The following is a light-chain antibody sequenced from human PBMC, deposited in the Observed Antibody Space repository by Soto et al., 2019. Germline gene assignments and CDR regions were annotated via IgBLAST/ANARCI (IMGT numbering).Light chain of an antibody. J-gene: IGKJ4*01. CDR2: GAS. Sequence: EIVLTQSPGTLSLSPGERATLSCRASQSVSSSYLAWYQQKPGQAPRLLIYGASSRATGIPDRFSGSGSGTDFTLTISRLELEDISLYYCHQYDRSPLTFGGGTKVEIK. V-gene: IGKV3-20*01. CDR1: QSVSSSY. CDR3: HQYDRSPLT.